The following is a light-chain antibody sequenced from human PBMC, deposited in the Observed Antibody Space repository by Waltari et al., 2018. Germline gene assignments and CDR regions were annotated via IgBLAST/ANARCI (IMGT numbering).Light chain of an antibody. J-gene: IGKJ1*01. CDR3: QPRSNWPRT. CDR1: QSVSRY. V-gene: IGKV3-11*01. CDR2: SAS. Sequence: EIVLTQSPPTLSLSPGETATLSCRASQSVSRYLAWYQQMPGQAPRLLIHSASNRATGIPARFSGSGFGTDFTLTLSSLEPEDFAVYYCQPRSNWPRTFGQGTKVEIK.